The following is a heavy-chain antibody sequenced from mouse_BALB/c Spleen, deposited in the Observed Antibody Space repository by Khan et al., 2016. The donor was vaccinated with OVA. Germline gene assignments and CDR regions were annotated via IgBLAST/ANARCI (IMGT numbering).Heavy chain of an antibody. CDR3: VRSGGNFPWYFDV. CDR2: MSSGSSTI. Sequence: EVELVESGGGLVQPGGSRKLSCAASGFTFSSFGMHWVRQAPKKGLEWVAYMSSGSSTIYYVATVTGRFTISRDNPKNTLFLQMTSLRSEDTAMYYCVRSGGNFPWYFDVWGSVTSVTVSS. V-gene: IGHV5-17*02. CDR1: GFTFSSFG. D-gene: IGHD2-1*01. J-gene: IGHJ1*01.